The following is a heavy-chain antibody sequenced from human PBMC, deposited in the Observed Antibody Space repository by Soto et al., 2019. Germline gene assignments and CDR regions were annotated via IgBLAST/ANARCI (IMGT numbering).Heavy chain of an antibody. V-gene: IGHV3-30*18. J-gene: IGHJ4*02. D-gene: IGHD5-18*01. CDR2: ISYDGSNK. CDR3: AKGDAYSYAFDY. Sequence: VQLVESGGGVVQPGRSLRLSCAASGFTFSSYGMHWVRQAPGKGLEWVAVISYDGSNKYYADSVKGRFTISRDNSKNTLYLQMNSLRAEDTAVYYCAKGDAYSYAFDYWGQGTLVTVSS. CDR1: GFTFSSYG.